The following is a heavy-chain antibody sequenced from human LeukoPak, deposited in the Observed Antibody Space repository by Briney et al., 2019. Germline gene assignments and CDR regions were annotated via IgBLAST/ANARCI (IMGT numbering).Heavy chain of an antibody. Sequence: SVKVSCKASGGTFSSYAISWVRQAPGQGLEWMGGIIPIFGTANYAQKFQGRVTITADESTSTAYMELSSLRSEDTAVYYCARDRISDSSENYFDYWGQGTLVTVSS. CDR1: GGTFSSYA. CDR3: ARDRISDSSENYFDY. V-gene: IGHV1-69*13. CDR2: IIPIFGTA. D-gene: IGHD3-22*01. J-gene: IGHJ4*02.